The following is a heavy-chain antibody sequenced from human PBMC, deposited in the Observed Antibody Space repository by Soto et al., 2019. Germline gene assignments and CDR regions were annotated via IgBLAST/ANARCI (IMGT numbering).Heavy chain of an antibody. Sequence: QVQLVESGGGLVKPGGSLRLSCAASGFTFSDYYMSWIRQAPGKGLEWVSYISSSSSYTNYADSVKGRFTISRDNAKNSLYLQMNSLRAEDTAVYYCASEVPMVRGDKLVPDYWGQGTLVTVSA. CDR3: ASEVPMVRGDKLVPDY. CDR2: ISSSSSYT. V-gene: IGHV3-11*05. CDR1: GFTFSDYY. D-gene: IGHD3-10*01. J-gene: IGHJ4*02.